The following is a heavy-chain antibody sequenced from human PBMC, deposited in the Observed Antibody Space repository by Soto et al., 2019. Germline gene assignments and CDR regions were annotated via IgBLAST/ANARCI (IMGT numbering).Heavy chain of an antibody. CDR3: AKDVYSKDSSGHYDFDY. Sequence: GGSLRLSCAASGFTFSSYGMHWVRQAPGKGLEWVAVISYDGSNKYYADSVKGRFTISRDNSKNTLYLQMNSLRAEDTAVYYCAKDVYSKDSSGHYDFDYGGRGALVTVSS. CDR1: GFTFSSYG. CDR2: ISYDGSNK. J-gene: IGHJ4*02. D-gene: IGHD3-22*01. V-gene: IGHV3-30*18.